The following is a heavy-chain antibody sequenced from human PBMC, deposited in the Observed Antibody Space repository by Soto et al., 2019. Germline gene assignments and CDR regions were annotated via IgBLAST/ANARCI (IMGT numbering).Heavy chain of an antibody. V-gene: IGHV4-39*01. CDR3: ARRVYSGSGRDYFDY. CDR1: GGSIYSNNHF. D-gene: IGHD1-26*01. J-gene: IGHJ4*02. Sequence: SETLSLTCSVSGGSIYSNNHFWAWIRQPPGKGLEWLASIHYSGTTYYNPSLKSRLTISVDTSKKQFSLKLSSVTAADTAVYYCARRVYSGSGRDYFDYWGQGSLVTVSS. CDR2: IHYSGTT.